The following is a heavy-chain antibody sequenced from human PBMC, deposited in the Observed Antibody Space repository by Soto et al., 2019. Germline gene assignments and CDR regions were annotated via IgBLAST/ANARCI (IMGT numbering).Heavy chain of an antibody. Sequence: QVQLVQSGAEVKKPGASVKVSCKASGYTFTIYGISWVRQAPGQGLEWMGWISAYNGNTNYAQQLQGRVTMTTDTSTSTAYMELRSLRSDDTAVYSCARDVAYYDSSGYFYYFDYWGQGTLVTVSS. CDR3: ARDVAYYDSSGYFYYFDY. D-gene: IGHD3-22*01. J-gene: IGHJ4*02. CDR1: GYTFTIYG. CDR2: ISAYNGNT. V-gene: IGHV1-18*01.